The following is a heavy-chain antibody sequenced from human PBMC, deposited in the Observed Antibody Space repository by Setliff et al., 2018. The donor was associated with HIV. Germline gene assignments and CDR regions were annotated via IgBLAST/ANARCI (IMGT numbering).Heavy chain of an antibody. Sequence: GGSLRLSCAASGFTVSSNYMSWVRQAPGKGLEWVSYISSGSVNIFYADSVKGRFTISRDNAKNSLYLQMDSLRVEDTTVYYCTRKLAPGHGMDVWGQGTTVTVSS. CDR3: TRKLAPGHGMDV. J-gene: IGHJ6*02. V-gene: IGHV3-48*04. CDR1: GFTVSSNY. CDR2: ISSGSVNI. D-gene: IGHD3-3*02.